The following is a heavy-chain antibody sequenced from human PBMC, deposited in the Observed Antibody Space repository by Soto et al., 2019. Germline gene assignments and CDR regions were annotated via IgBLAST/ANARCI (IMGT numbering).Heavy chain of an antibody. CDR1: AYRCTDFW. CDR2: IYPGDSDT. CDR3: ARSPGTDDRSMDV. V-gene: IGHV5-51*01. Sequence: VQSMKAPRQVAAYRCTDFWSRWVRQMPGKGLEWMGIIYPGDSDTRYSPSFQGQVTISADKSISTAYLQWSSLKASDTAMYYCARSPGTDDRSMDVSGHGTTVT. D-gene: IGHD3-3*01. J-gene: IGHJ6*02.